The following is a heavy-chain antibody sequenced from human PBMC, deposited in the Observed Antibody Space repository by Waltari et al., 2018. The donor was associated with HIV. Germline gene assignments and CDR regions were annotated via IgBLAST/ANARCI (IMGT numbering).Heavy chain of an antibody. J-gene: IGHJ4*02. V-gene: IGHV4-59*01. Sequence: QEQLQESGPGLVKPSETLSLTCTVSGGSIRSTYWSWIRQPPGKGLEWIGTVSYSGSPYYSPSLKSRVTLSLDTSNNHFSLRLNSVTAADTAVYYCARGSQYTQFDEWGQGTLVTVS. CDR1: GGSIRSTY. CDR3: ARGSQYTQFDE. D-gene: IGHD2-15*01. CDR2: VSYSGSP.